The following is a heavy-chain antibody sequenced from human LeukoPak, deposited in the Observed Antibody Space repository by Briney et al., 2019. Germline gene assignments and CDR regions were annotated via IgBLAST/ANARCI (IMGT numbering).Heavy chain of an antibody. J-gene: IGHJ4*02. Sequence: PSETLSLTCTVSGGSISSSSYYWGWIRQPPGKGLEWIGSIYYSGSTYYNPSLKSRVTISVDTSRNQFSLMLTSVTAADTAVYYCARHFWGTDTATSLLFDYWGQGALVTVSS. CDR2: IYYSGST. CDR3: ARHFWGTDTATSLLFDY. CDR1: GGSISSSSYY. V-gene: IGHV4-39*01. D-gene: IGHD3-16*01.